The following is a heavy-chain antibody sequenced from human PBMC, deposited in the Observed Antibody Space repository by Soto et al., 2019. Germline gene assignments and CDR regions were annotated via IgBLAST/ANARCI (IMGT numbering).Heavy chain of an antibody. D-gene: IGHD3-22*01. CDR1: GGSISSSAYY. CDR3: ARNTRYYDASDQRFFFDY. CDR2: ISYTGSP. J-gene: IGHJ4*02. Sequence: QLQLQESGAGLVKPSETLSLTCTLSGGSISSSAYYWGWIRQPPGKALEWIGSISYTGSPYYSPSLKSRVTISVDTSKTQFSLRLSSVTAADTAVYYGARNTRYYDASDQRFFFDYWGQGTLVIVSS. V-gene: IGHV4-39*01.